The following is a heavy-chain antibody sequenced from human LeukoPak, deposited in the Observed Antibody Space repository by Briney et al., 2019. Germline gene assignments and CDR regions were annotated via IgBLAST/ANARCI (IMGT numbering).Heavy chain of an antibody. Sequence: PAESLRLSCAASGFPFSSYAMHWVRQAPGKGLEYVSAISSNGGSTYYANSVKGRFTISRDNSKNTLYLQMGSLRAEDMAVYYCARELQSDYWGQGTLVTVSS. CDR1: GFPFSSYA. J-gene: IGHJ4*02. V-gene: IGHV3-64*01. CDR3: ARELQSDY. D-gene: IGHD2-15*01. CDR2: ISSNGGST.